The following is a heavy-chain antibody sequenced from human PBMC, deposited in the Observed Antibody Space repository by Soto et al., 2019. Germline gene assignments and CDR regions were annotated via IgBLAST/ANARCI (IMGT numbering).Heavy chain of an antibody. V-gene: IGHV4-34*01. CDR1: GGSLSGYY. D-gene: IGHD5-12*01. Sequence: QVQLQQWGAGLLKPSETLSLNCAVTGGSLSGYYWSWIRQPPGKGLEWIGEVKDGGHTNYSPSLRGXXTXSXXTSNNQCSRRLNSVTAADTGVYYCARGQEGVVATHWDQGSLVTVSS. CDR3: ARGQEGVVATH. J-gene: IGHJ4*02. CDR2: VKDGGHT.